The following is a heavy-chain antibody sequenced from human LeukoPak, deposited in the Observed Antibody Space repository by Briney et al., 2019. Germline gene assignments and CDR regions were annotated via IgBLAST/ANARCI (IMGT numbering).Heavy chain of an antibody. J-gene: IGHJ3*02. CDR1: GFTLSAHR. Sequence: GGTLRLSREASGFTLSAHRMNWVPDAPAKGLEWVSSISSSSSYIYYTDSAKGRFTISRDNAKTSLYLQMNSPGAEDTAVYYCARERGESVWDGFDIWGQGTMVTVSP. D-gene: IGHD3-10*01. CDR2: ISSSSSYI. CDR3: ARERGESVWDGFDI. V-gene: IGHV3-21*01.